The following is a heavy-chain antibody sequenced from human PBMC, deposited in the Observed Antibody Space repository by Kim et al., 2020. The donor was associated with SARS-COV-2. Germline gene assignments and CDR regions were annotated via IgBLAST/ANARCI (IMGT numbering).Heavy chain of an antibody. Sequence: SETLSLTCTVSGYSISSGYYWGWIRQPPGKGLEWIGSIYHSGSTYYNPSLKSRVTISVDTSKNQFSLKLSSVTAADTAVYYCARESSYGPGYCSGGSCYSWFDPWGQGTLVTVSS. CDR1: GYSISSGYY. V-gene: IGHV4-38-2*02. CDR3: ARESSYGPGYCSGGSCYSWFDP. D-gene: IGHD2-15*01. J-gene: IGHJ5*02. CDR2: IYHSGST.